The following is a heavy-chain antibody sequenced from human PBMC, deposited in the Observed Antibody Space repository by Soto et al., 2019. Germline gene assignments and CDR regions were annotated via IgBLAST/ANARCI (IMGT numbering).Heavy chain of an antibody. D-gene: IGHD4-17*01. Sequence: GGSLRLSCAASGFTFSAYNMNWVRQPPGEGLEWVSSITSSSSSIYYADSLKGRFTISRDNAKNSLYLQMNSLRAEDTAVYYCASHYGDNGWFDPWGQGTLVTVSS. CDR3: ASHYGDNGWFDP. CDR1: GFTFSAYN. CDR2: ITSSSSSI. J-gene: IGHJ5*02. V-gene: IGHV3-21*06.